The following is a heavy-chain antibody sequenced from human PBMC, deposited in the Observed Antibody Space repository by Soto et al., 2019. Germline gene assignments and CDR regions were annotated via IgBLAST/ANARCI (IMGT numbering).Heavy chain of an antibody. V-gene: IGHV1-18*01. CDR2: ISAYNGNT. CDR1: GYTFTSYG. D-gene: IGHD6-13*01. Sequence: GASVKVSCKASGYTFTSYGISWVRQAPGQGLEWMGWISAYNGNTNYAQKLQGRVTMTTDTSTSTAYMELRSLRSDDTAVYYCARDSGSSSWHDYYYYGMDVWGQGTTVTVSS. J-gene: IGHJ6*02. CDR3: ARDSGSSSWHDYYYYGMDV.